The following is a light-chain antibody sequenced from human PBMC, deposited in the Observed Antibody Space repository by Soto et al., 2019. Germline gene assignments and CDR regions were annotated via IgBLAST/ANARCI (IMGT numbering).Light chain of an antibody. Sequence: DIQMTQSPSSLSASVGDRVTITCRASQVINNYLAWYQQKPGKPPKLLIYAASTLQSGVPSRFSGGGSGTDFTLTINSLQPEDVATYYCQRYNNGPPVTFGHGTKV. CDR2: AAS. V-gene: IGKV1-27*01. CDR3: QRYNNGPPVT. CDR1: QVINNY. J-gene: IGKJ3*01.